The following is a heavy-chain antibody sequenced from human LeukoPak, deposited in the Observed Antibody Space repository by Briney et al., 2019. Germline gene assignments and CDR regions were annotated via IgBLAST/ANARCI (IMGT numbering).Heavy chain of an antibody. Sequence: SETLSLTCTVSGGSLINYYWSWIWQPPGKGLEWIGYIYYSGSINYNPSLKSRVTISVDTSKNQFSVKLSYVTAADTAVYYCARVSSSGILDYWGQGTLVTVSS. CDR2: IYYSGSI. CDR1: GGSLINYY. J-gene: IGHJ4*02. V-gene: IGHV4-59*01. CDR3: ARVSSSGILDY. D-gene: IGHD3-22*01.